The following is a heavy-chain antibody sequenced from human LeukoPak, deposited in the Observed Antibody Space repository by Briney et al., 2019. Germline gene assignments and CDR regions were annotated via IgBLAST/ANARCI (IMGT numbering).Heavy chain of an antibody. CDR1: GFTFSSYW. CDR3: AKRHEQLWLTVWDY. D-gene: IGHD5-18*01. V-gene: IGHV3-7*03. Sequence: PGGSLRLSCAASGFTFSSYWMSWVRQAPGKGLEWVANIKQDGSEKYYVDSVKGRFTISRDNAKNSLYLQMNSLRAEDTAVYYCAKRHEQLWLTVWDYWGRGPLVPAS. J-gene: IGHJ4*02. CDR2: IKQDGSEK.